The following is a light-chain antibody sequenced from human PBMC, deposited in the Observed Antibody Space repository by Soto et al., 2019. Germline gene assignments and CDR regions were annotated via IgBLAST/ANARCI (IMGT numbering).Light chain of an antibody. CDR3: PSYDSTLSGYV. Sequence: QSVLTQPPSVSGAPGQRVTISCTGSSSNIGAGYDIHWYQHLPGTAPKLLIYANDNRPSGVPDRFSGSKSGTSASLAITGLQTADEADYYCPSYDSTLSGYVFGTGTKLTVL. J-gene: IGLJ1*01. V-gene: IGLV1-40*01. CDR2: AND. CDR1: SSNIGAGYD.